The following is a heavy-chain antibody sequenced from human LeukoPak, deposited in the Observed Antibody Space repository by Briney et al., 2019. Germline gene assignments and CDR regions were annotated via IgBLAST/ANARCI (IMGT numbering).Heavy chain of an antibody. D-gene: IGHD3-16*01. J-gene: IGHJ1*01. Sequence: GGSLRLSCAASGFSFRSYGMHWVRQAPGKGLEGLSFIQYDGSDKYYAESVKGRLTISRDNSKNTLYLQMNSLRPEDTAVYYCAKWGVGSKYVLQHWGQGTLVTVSS. CDR2: IQYDGSDK. CDR1: GFSFRSYG. CDR3: AKWGVGSKYVLQH. V-gene: IGHV3-30*02.